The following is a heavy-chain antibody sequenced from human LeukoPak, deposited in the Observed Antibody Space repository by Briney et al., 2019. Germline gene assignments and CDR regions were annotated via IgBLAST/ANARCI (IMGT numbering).Heavy chain of an antibody. CDR2: IRYDGSNK. J-gene: IGHJ4*02. V-gene: IGHV3-30*02. CDR1: GFTFSSYG. D-gene: IGHD6-19*01. Sequence: GGSLRLSCAASGFTFSSYGMHWVRQAPGKGLEWVAYIRYDGSNKYYADSVKGRFTISRDNSKNTLYLQMNSLRAEDTAVYYCAKGGRQWLGLGFDYWGQGTLVTVSS. CDR3: AKGGRQWLGLGFDY.